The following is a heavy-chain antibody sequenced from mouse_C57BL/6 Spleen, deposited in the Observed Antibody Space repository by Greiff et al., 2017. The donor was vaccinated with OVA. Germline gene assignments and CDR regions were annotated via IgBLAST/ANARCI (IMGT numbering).Heavy chain of an antibody. Sequence: QVQLQQSGAELVKPGASVKMSCKASGYTFTSYWITWVKQRPGQGLEWIGDIYPGSGSTNYNEKFKSKATLTVDTSSSTAYMQLSSLTSEDSAVYYCAREGSRQLRLGLLAYWGQGTLVTVSA. CDR1: GYTFTSYW. CDR3: AREGSRQLRLGLLAY. J-gene: IGHJ3*01. CDR2: IYPGSGST. V-gene: IGHV1-55*01. D-gene: IGHD3-2*02.